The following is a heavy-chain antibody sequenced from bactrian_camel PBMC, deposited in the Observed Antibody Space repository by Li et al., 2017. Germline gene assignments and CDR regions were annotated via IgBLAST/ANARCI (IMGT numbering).Heavy chain of an antibody. Sequence: HVQLVESGGASVQAGGSLRLSCAASGYIFNSHCMAWFRQLPGKEREGLATLDWRGITAYADSVKGRFTISKDNDKNILYLQMDSLKPEDTAVYYCAKELGSTLAGSGRSPGTQVTVS. D-gene: IGHD6*01. CDR1: GYIFNSHC. CDR2: LDWRGIT. V-gene: IGHV3S1*01. J-gene: IGHJ4*01.